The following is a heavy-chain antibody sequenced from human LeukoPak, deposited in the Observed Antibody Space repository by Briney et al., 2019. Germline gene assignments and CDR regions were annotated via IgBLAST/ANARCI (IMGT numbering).Heavy chain of an antibody. D-gene: IGHD3-16*01. CDR1: GYTFTSYG. Sequence: ASVKVSCKASGYTFTSYGISWVRQAAGQGLEWMGWISAYNGNTNYAQKPQGRVTMTTDTSTSTAYMELRSLRSDDTAVYYCARVGVDYYYYYYGMDVWGQGTTVTVSS. V-gene: IGHV1-18*01. J-gene: IGHJ6*02. CDR2: ISAYNGNT. CDR3: ARVGVDYYYYYYGMDV.